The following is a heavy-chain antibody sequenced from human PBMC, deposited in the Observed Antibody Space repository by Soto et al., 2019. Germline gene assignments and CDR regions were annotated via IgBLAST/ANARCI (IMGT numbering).Heavy chain of an antibody. Sequence: PGGSLRLSCAASGFTFSSYAMHWVRQAPGKGLEWVAVISYDGSNKYYADSVKGRFTISRDNSKNTLYLQMNSLRAEDTAAYYCARDTQPGIAAAGTPFDYWGQGTLVTVSS. J-gene: IGHJ4*02. CDR1: GFTFSSYA. CDR2: ISYDGSNK. D-gene: IGHD6-13*01. V-gene: IGHV3-30-3*01. CDR3: ARDTQPGIAAAGTPFDY.